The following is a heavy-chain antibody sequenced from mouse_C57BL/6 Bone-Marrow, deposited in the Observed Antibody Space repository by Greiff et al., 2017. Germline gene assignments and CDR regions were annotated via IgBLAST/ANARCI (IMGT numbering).Heavy chain of an antibody. CDR1: GFTFSDYY. J-gene: IGHJ2*01. V-gene: IGHV5-12*01. D-gene: IGHD2-2*01. CDR3: ARLIYYGYDEGDYFDY. Sequence: EVKLVESGGGLVQPGGSLKLSCAASGFTFSDYYMYWVRQTPEKRLEWVAYISNGGGSTYYPDTVKGRFTISRDNAKNTLYLQMSRLKSEDTAMYYCARLIYYGYDEGDYFDYWGQGTTLTVSS. CDR2: ISNGGGST.